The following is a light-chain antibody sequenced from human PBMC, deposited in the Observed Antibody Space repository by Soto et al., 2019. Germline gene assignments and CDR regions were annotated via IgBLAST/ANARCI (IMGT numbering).Light chain of an antibody. CDR3: ATWDDSLNGPV. CDR2: NTD. Sequence: QSVLTQPPSASGSPGQRVTISCSGSNSNIGTNIVNWYQHLPGTAPKLLIYNTDQRPSGVPDRFSGSKSGTSASLAISGLQSEDEADYNCATWDDSLNGPVFGGGTKVTAL. J-gene: IGLJ3*02. V-gene: IGLV1-44*01. CDR1: NSNIGTNI.